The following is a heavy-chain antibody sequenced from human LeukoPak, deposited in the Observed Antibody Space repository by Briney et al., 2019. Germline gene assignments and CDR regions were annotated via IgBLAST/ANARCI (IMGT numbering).Heavy chain of an antibody. Sequence: PGGSLRLSCAASGLTFSSYAMNWVRQAPGKGLDWVSVINDGGDSTYYAGSVKGRFTISRDNSKNTLYLQMNSLRAEDTAVYYCAKSTGGSCYSGSGYWGQGTLVTVSS. CDR3: AKSTGGSCYSGSGY. D-gene: IGHD2-15*01. CDR1: GLTFSSYA. V-gene: IGHV3-23*01. J-gene: IGHJ4*02. CDR2: INDGGDST.